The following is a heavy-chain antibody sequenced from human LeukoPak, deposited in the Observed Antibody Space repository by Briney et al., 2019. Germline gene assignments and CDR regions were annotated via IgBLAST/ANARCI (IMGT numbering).Heavy chain of an antibody. D-gene: IGHD6-13*01. CDR1: GFTFNEYW. CDR3: AREEHRLAAAGTSAFDL. CDR2: INRDGGLT. Sequence: GGSLRLSCAASGFTFNEYWMHWVRQAPGKGLAWVSHINRDGGLTNYADSAKGRFTISRDNARNTLYLQMNSLRADDTAIYFCAREEHRLAAAGTSAFDLGGQGTLVTVSP. V-gene: IGHV3-74*01. J-gene: IGHJ3*01.